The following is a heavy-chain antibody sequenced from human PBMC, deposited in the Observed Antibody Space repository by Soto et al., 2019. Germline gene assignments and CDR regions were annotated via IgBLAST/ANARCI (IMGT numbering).Heavy chain of an antibody. CDR2: ICSSGST. CDR3: ASQIRSSGWSYDY. Sequence: GGSLRLSCAASGFTVSSNYMSWVRQAPGKGLEWVSIICSSGSTYYADSVKGRFTISRDNAKNTLYLQMNSLRAEDTAVYYCASQIRSSGWSYDYWGQGTLVTVSS. V-gene: IGHV3-53*01. D-gene: IGHD6-19*01. CDR1: GFTVSSNY. J-gene: IGHJ4*02.